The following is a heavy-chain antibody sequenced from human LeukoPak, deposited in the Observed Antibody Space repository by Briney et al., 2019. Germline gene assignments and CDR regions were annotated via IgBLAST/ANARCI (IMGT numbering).Heavy chain of an antibody. CDR1: GYTFTSYY. CDR3: ARERNLVVVPAARGSWFDP. D-gene: IGHD2-2*01. CDR2: INPSGGST. J-gene: IGHJ5*02. Sequence: ASVKVSCKASGYTFTSYYMHWVRQAPGQGLEWMGIINPSGGSTSYAQKFQGRVTMTRDTSTSTVYMELSSLRSEDTAVYYCARERNLVVVPAARGSWFDPWGQGTLVTVSS. V-gene: IGHV1-46*01.